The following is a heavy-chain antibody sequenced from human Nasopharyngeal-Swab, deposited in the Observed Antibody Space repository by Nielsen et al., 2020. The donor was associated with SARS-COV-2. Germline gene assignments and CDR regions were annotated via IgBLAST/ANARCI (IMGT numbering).Heavy chain of an antibody. CDR1: EFTFSSYA. D-gene: IGHD7-27*01. Sequence: GGSLRLSCAASEFTFSSYAMSWVRQAPGKGLERVSAISAASVNTQYANSVKGRFTISRDNSKNTLYLQMNTLRAEDTAIYYCAKQSANWGSYFDYWGQGTLVTVSS. V-gene: IGHV3-23*01. CDR3: AKQSANWGSYFDY. J-gene: IGHJ4*02. CDR2: ISAASVNT.